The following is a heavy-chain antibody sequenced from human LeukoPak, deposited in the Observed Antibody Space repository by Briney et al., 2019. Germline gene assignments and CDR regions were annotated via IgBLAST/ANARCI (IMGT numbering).Heavy chain of an antibody. V-gene: IGHV1-2*02. CDR2: INPNSFST. J-gene: IGHJ4*02. D-gene: IGHD3-22*01. CDR1: GYTFTDYY. CDR3: ARTLRGHFYDGSGYFFDY. Sequence: GASVKVSCKASGYTFTDYYIHWVRQAPGQGLQWMGCINPNSFSTYNTQTFQARVTITRYSSTAYMELSRLRSDDTAVYFCARTLRGHFYDGSGYFFDYWGQGTLVTVSS.